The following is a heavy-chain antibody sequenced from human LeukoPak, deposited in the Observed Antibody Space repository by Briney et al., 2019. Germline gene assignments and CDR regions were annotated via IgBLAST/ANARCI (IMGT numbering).Heavy chain of an antibody. CDR2: INPNSGGT. CDR3: ARESTYYDSTDYYQGDAFDI. J-gene: IGHJ3*02. D-gene: IGHD3-22*01. Sequence: AASVKVSCKASGYTFPGYFMHWVRQAPGQGLEWMGRINPNSGGTNYAQKFQGRVTMTRDMSISTAYMELSRLKSDDTAVYYCARESTYYDSTDYYQGDAFDIWGQGTMVTVSS. CDR1: GYTFPGYF. V-gene: IGHV1-2*02.